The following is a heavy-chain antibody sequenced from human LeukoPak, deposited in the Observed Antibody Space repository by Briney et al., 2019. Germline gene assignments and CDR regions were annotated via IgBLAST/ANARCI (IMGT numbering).Heavy chain of an antibody. CDR1: EGTFSRYA. V-gene: IGHV1-69*13. CDR3: AREGPYYYDSSDPRRFDY. Sequence: ASVKVSCKASEGTFSRYAISWVRQAPGQGLEWMGGIIPIFGTANYAQKFQGRVTITADESTSTAYMELSSLRSEDTAVYYCAREGPYYYDSSDPRRFDYWGQGTLVTVSS. CDR2: IIPIFGTA. D-gene: IGHD3-22*01. J-gene: IGHJ4*02.